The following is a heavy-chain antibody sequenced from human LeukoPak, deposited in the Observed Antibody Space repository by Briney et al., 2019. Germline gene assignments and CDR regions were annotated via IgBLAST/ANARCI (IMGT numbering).Heavy chain of an antibody. V-gene: IGHV4-59*01. J-gene: IGHJ6*03. CDR3: ARGLSHSYYYMDV. Sequence: SQTLSLTCTVSGGSISTYYWNWIRQPPGKGLEWIGYIFYSGTTNYNPSLKSRVTISIDTSKNQFSLKLTSVTAADTAVYYCARGLSHSYYYMDVWGKGTTVTISS. CDR2: IFYSGTT. D-gene: IGHD6-19*01. CDR1: GGSISTYY.